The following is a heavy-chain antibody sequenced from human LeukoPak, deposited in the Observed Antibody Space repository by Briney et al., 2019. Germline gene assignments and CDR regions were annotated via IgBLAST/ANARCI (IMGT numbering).Heavy chain of an antibody. CDR2: IIPIFGTA. CDR1: GGTFSSYA. D-gene: IGHD3-3*01. CDR3: ARDLRHDFWSGYYSDY. Sequence: SVKVSCKASGGTFSSYAISWVRQAPGQGLEWMGRIIPIFGTANYAQKFQGRVTITTDESTSTAYMELSSLRSEDTAVYYCARDLRHDFWSGYYSDYWGQGTLVTVSS. V-gene: IGHV1-69*05. J-gene: IGHJ4*02.